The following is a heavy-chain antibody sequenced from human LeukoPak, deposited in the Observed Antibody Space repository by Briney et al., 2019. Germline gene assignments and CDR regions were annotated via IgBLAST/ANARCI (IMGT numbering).Heavy chain of an antibody. D-gene: IGHD1-20*01. CDR1: GGSVSSGSYY. CDR2: IYYSGST. Sequence: SETLSLTCTVSGGSVSSGSYYWSWIRQPPGKGLEWIGSIYYSGSTYYNPSLKSRVTISVDTSKNQFSLKLSSVTAADTAVYYCATDPPITGRVVDYWGQGTLVTVSS. V-gene: IGHV4-39*01. J-gene: IGHJ4*02. CDR3: ATDPPITGRVVDY.